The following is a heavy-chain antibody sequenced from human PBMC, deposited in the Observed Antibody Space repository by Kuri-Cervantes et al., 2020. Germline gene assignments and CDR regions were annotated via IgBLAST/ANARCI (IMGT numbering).Heavy chain of an antibody. J-gene: IGHJ4*02. CDR1: GFTFSTFY. CDR2: IKKDGSEK. Sequence: GGSLRLSCAASGFTFSTFYMSWVRQAPGKGLEWVANIKKDGSEKYYVDSVKGRFTISRDNAKNSLYLQMNSLRAEDTAVYYCARGGVQWRVLDYWGQGTLVTVSS. CDR3: ARGGVQWRVLDY. D-gene: IGHD6-19*01. V-gene: IGHV3-7*02.